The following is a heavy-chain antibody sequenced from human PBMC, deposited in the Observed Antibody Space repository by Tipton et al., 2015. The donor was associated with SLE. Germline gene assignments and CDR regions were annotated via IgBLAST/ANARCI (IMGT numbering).Heavy chain of an antibody. V-gene: IGHV4-39*02. Sequence: TLSLTCTVSGASISSNCYFWGWIRQPPGKGLDWIGSMFYSGTTGGSGYYSPSLESRFTMSVDASNNHFSLKLSSVTAADTAVYYCAKRTGGSTYAFDIWGQGTMVTVSS. J-gene: IGHJ3*02. CDR3: AKRTGGSTYAFDI. CDR2: MFYSGTT. D-gene: IGHD1-14*01. CDR1: GASISSNCYF.